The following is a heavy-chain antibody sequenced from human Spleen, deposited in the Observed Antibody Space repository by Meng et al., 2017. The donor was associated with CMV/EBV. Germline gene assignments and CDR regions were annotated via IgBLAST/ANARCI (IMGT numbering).Heavy chain of an antibody. V-gene: IGHV1-2*02. J-gene: IGHJ6*02. D-gene: IGHD6-6*01. CDR3: ARDGLGGYSSSSGDYGMDV. CDR2: INPNSGGT. CDR1: GYTFTGYY. Sequence: ASVKVSCKASGYTFTGYYMHWVRQAPGQGLEWMGWINPNSGGTNYAQKFQGRVTMTRDTSISTAYMELSRLRSDDTAVYYCARDGLGGYSSSSGDYGMDVWGQGTTVTVSS.